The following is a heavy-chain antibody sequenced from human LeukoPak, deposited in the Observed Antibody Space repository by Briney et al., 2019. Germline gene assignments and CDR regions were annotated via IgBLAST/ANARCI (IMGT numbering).Heavy chain of an antibody. CDR1: GFNLDDYG. Sequence: GGSLRPSCAASGFNLDDYGMSWVRQGPGKGLEWVAGINWNGGSTGYADSVKGRLTISRDNAMNFLYLQMNSLRVEDTALYYCARDGRTGWYSDYWGQGTLVTVSS. CDR2: INWNGGST. D-gene: IGHD3/OR15-3a*01. V-gene: IGHV3-20*04. J-gene: IGHJ4*02. CDR3: ARDGRTGWYSDY.